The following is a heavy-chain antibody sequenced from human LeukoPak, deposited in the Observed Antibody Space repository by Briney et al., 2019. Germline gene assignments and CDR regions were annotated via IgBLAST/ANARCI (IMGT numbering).Heavy chain of an antibody. CDR1: GFTFSSYS. CDR3: ARDRSRRFLEWLLYV. D-gene: IGHD3-3*01. V-gene: IGHV3-21*01. CDR2: ISSSSSYI. Sequence: GGSLRLSCAASGFTFSSYSMNWVRQAPGKGLEWVSSISSSSSYIYYADSVKGRFTISRDNAKNSLYLQMNSLRAEDTAVYYCARDRSRRFLEWLLYVWGQGTLVTVSS. J-gene: IGHJ4*02.